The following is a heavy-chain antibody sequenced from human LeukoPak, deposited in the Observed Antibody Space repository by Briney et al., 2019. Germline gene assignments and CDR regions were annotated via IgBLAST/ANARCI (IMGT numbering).Heavy chain of an antibody. CDR3: ARFELDSGGYASIFDS. J-gene: IGHJ4*02. CDR2: ISGSSSHT. Sequence: GGSLRLSCVVSGFTFSDYYVNWIRQAPGKGLEWLSYISGSSSHTLYADSVKGRFTISRDNTKNSLYLQMITLRAEDTAVYYCARFELDSGGYASIFDSWGQGTLVTVSS. CDR1: GFTFSDYY. D-gene: IGHD3-22*01. V-gene: IGHV3-11*06.